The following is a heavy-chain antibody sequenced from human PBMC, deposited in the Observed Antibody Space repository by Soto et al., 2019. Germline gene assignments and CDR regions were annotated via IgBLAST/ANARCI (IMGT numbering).Heavy chain of an antibody. V-gene: IGHV3-48*02. CDR3: ARDPSSGYSNFDY. Sequence: GGSLRLSCAASGFTFNTYSMNWVRQAPGKGLEWVSYISTSSGAIYYADSVKGRFTISRDNAKNSLYLQMDSLRDDDTAVYYCARDPSSGYSNFDYWGQGTLVTVSS. J-gene: IGHJ4*02. CDR2: ISTSSGAI. CDR1: GFTFNTYS. D-gene: IGHD5-18*01.